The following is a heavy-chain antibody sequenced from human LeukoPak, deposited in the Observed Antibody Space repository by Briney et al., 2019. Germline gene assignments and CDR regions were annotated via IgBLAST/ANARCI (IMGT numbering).Heavy chain of an antibody. CDR3: ARRPLSAVIQNYFEY. D-gene: IGHD2-21*01. J-gene: IGHJ4*02. Sequence: GESLKISCKGSGYRFTSYWIGWVRQMPGKGLEWMGIIFPGDSDTRYSPSFQGQVTISADKSINTAYLQWSSLKASDTAMYYCARRPLSAVIQNYFEYWGQRTLVTVSS. V-gene: IGHV5-51*01. CDR2: IFPGDSDT. CDR1: GYRFTSYW.